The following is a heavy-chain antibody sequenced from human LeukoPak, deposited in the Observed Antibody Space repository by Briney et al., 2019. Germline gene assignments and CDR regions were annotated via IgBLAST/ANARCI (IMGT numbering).Heavy chain of an antibody. D-gene: IGHD1-20*01. CDR3: ASRITGTTDYYMDV. Sequence: GGSLRLSCAASGFTFSSYAMSWVRQAPGKGLEWVSAISGSGGSTYYADSVKGRFTISRDNSKNTLYLQMNSLRAEDTAVYYCASRITGTTDYYMDVWGKGTTVTVSS. CDR1: GFTFSSYA. V-gene: IGHV3-23*01. J-gene: IGHJ6*03. CDR2: ISGSGGST.